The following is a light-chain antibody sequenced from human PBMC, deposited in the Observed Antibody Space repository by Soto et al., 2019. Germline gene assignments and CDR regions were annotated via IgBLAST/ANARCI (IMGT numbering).Light chain of an antibody. J-gene: IGLJ2*01. CDR2: EVT. CDR3: SSYTSVTTVV. CDR1: SSDIGGYNS. V-gene: IGLV2-14*01. Sequence: QSVLTQPASVSGSPGQSITISCTETSSDIGGYNSVSWYQQHPGKVPKLMIYEVTYRPSGVSNRFSGSKSGNTASLTISGLQAEDEADYYCSSYTSVTTVVFGGGTKLTVL.